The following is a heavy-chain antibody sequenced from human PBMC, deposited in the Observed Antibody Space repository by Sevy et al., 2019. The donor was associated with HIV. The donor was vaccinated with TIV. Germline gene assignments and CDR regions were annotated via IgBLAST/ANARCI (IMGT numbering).Heavy chain of an antibody. J-gene: IGHJ4*02. D-gene: IGHD6-19*01. CDR2: IRYSGET. CDR1: GASISSSGYY. CDR3: AGPILTYNSGWSYYDY. V-gene: IGHV4-39*01. Sequence: LLMQSQTLSLTCTVSGASISSSGYYWGLIRQPPGKGLEWIASIRYSGETFYNPSLKSRVTISADTSKNQFSLQLTSVTAADTAIYFCAGPILTYNSGWSYYDYWGQGTVVTVSS.